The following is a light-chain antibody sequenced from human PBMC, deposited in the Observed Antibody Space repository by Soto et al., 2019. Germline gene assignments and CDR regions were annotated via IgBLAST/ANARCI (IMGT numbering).Light chain of an antibody. CDR1: SSNIGTNT. CDR2: TNN. CDR3: AAWDNSLSGYV. V-gene: IGLV1-44*01. Sequence: QSVLTQPPSASGTPGQRVSISCSGSSSNIGTNTVIWYQQLPGAAPKLLIYTNNQRPSGVPDRFSGSKSGTSASLAISGLRSEDEADYYCAAWDNSLSGYVFGTGTKLTVL. J-gene: IGLJ1*01.